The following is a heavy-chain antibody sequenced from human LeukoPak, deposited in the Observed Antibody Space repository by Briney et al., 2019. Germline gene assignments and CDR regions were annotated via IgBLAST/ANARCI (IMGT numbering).Heavy chain of an antibody. V-gene: IGHV1-8*02. D-gene: IGHD5-12*01. CDR2: INLNSGHT. J-gene: IGHJ4*02. CDR3: ARNIVATTNYDS. Sequence: ASVKVSCKASGYTFTGYYMHWVRQATGLGLEWMGWINLNSGHTGFAQKFQGRVTLTWDTSISTAYMELSSLTSEDTAVYYCARNIVATTNYDSWGQGTLVTVSS. CDR1: GYTFTGYY.